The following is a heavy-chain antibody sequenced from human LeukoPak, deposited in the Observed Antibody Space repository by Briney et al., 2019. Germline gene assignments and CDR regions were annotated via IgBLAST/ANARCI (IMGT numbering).Heavy chain of an antibody. V-gene: IGHV4-59*08. J-gene: IGHJ6*02. D-gene: IGHD1-1*01. CDR1: GGSISSYY. Sequence: AETLSLTCTVSGGSISSYYRSWIRQPPGKGLEWIGSIYYSGSTNYNPSLKSRVTISVDKSKNQLSLKLISVTAADTAVYYCARLPVHSYYYYGMDVWGQGTTVTVSS. CDR2: IYYSGST. CDR3: ARLPVHSYYYYGMDV.